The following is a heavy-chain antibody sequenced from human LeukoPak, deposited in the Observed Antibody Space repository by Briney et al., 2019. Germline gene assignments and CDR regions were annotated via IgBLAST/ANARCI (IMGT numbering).Heavy chain of an antibody. J-gene: IGHJ3*02. CDR1: GFTFSDYY. CDR2: ISSGGSTI. D-gene: IGHD6-19*01. CDR3: AKAGRSGWYPGWPFDI. Sequence: GGSLRLSCAVSGFTFSDYYMSWIRQAPGKGLEWVSYISSGGSTISHADSVKGRFTISRDNAENSLYLQMNSLRAEDTAVYYCAKAGRSGWYPGWPFDIWGQGTMVTVSS. V-gene: IGHV3-11*01.